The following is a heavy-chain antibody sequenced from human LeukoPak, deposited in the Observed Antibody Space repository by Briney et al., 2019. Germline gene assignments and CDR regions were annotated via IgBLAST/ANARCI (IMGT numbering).Heavy chain of an antibody. J-gene: IGHJ4*02. Sequence: GGSLRLSCAASGFTFSSYEMTWVRQAPGKGLEWVSYISSSGTTIYYADSVKGRFTISRDNAKNSLYLQMNSLRAEDTAVYYCARDNYDSSTPYYFDYWGQGTLVTVSS. CDR1: GFTFSSYE. D-gene: IGHD3-22*01. CDR2: ISSSGTTI. V-gene: IGHV3-48*03. CDR3: ARDNYDSSTPYYFDY.